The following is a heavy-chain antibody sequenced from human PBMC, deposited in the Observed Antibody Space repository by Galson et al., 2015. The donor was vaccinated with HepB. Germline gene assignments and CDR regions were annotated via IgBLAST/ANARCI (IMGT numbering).Heavy chain of an antibody. Sequence: SLRLSCAASGFTFSSYWISWFRQAPGEGLEWVANIKQDGSEKYYVDSVKSRFTISRDNAKNSLYLQMNSLRAEDTAVYYCARDTSGLPLRYFDWLLEVAMYNWFDPWGQGTLVTVSS. V-gene: IGHV3-7*01. D-gene: IGHD3-9*01. CDR2: IKQDGSEK. CDR3: ARDTSGLPLRYFDWLLEVAMYNWFDP. J-gene: IGHJ5*02. CDR1: GFTFSSYW.